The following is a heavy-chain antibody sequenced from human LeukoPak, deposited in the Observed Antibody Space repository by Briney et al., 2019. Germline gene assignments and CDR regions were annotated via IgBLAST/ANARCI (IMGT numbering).Heavy chain of an antibody. V-gene: IGHV1-69*13. J-gene: IGHJ5*02. CDR1: GGTFSSYA. D-gene: IGHD3-10*01. CDR3: ARAEVRGVIITSWFDP. Sequence: SVKVSCKASGGTFSSYAISWVRQAPGQGLEWMGGIIPIFGTANYAQKFQGRVTITADESTSTAYMELSSLRSENTAVYYCARAEVRGVIITSWFDPWGQGTLVTVSS. CDR2: IIPIFGTA.